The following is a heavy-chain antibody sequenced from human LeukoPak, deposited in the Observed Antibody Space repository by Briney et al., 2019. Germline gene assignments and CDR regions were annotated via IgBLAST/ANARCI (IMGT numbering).Heavy chain of an antibody. J-gene: IGHJ4*02. V-gene: IGHV4-38-2*02. CDR2: IHHGGST. D-gene: IGHD4-17*01. Sequence: SETLSLTCAVSGYSISSGYYWGWIRQPPGKGLEWIGSIHHGGSTYYDPSLKSRVTISLDTSKDQLSLKVRSVTAADTAVYYCARDPSPYGDYMFDFWGQGTLVTVSS. CDR1: GYSISSGYY. CDR3: ARDPSPYGDYMFDF.